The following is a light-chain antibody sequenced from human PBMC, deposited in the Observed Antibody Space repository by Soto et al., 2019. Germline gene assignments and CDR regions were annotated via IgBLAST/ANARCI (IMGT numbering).Light chain of an antibody. CDR3: SSYAGSNNVV. V-gene: IGLV2-14*01. J-gene: IGLJ2*01. Sequence: QSALTQPASMSGSDGQSITISCTGSSGDVGGYNYVSWYQQYPGKAPKLIIYEVSNRPSGVSNRFSGSKSGNTASLTVSGLQAEDEADYYCSSYAGSNNVVFGGGTKLTVL. CDR1: SGDVGGYNY. CDR2: EVS.